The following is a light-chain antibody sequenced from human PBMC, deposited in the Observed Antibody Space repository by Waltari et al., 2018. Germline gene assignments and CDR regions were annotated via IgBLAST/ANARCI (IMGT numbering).Light chain of an antibody. CDR2: WAS. CDR1: QSVLYSSDNKNF. Sequence: DIVMTQSPDSLAVSLGERATINCKPSQSVLYSSDNKNFLAWYQQKPGQPPKLLIYWASTRESGVPDRFSGSGSGTDFTLTISSLQAEDVAVYYCQQYYSTPWTFAQGTKVEIK. CDR3: QQYYSTPWT. V-gene: IGKV4-1*01. J-gene: IGKJ1*01.